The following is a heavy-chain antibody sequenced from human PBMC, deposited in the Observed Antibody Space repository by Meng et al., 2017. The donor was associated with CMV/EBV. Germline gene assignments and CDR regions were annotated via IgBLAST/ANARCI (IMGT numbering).Heavy chain of an antibody. V-gene: IGHV3-21*01. CDR1: GFTFSSYS. D-gene: IGHD5-12*01. J-gene: IGHJ4*02. CDR3: AGVQWLDRPFDY. Sequence: EVQLVESGGGLVKPGGSLRLSCAASGFTFSSYSMNWVRQAPGKGLEWVSSISSSSSYIYYADSVKGRFTISRDNAKNSLYLQMNSLRAEDTAVYYCAGVQWLDRPFDYWGQGTLVTVSS. CDR2: ISSSSSYI.